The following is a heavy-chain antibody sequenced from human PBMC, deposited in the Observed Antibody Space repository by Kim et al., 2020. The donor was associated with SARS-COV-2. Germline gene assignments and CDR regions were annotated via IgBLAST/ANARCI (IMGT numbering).Heavy chain of an antibody. Sequence: SETLSLTCTVSGGSISSYYWSWIRQPPGKGLEWIGYIYYSGSTNYNPSLKSRVTISVDTSKNQFSLKLSSVTAADTAVYYCAREFYGSGPVGIYYYFDYWGQGTLVTVSS. CDR2: IYYSGST. D-gene: IGHD3-10*01. V-gene: IGHV4-59*01. J-gene: IGHJ4*02. CDR1: GGSISSYY. CDR3: AREFYGSGPVGIYYYFDY.